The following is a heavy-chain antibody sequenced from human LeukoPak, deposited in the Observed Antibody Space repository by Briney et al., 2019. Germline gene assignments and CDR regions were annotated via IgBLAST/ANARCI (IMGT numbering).Heavy chain of an antibody. V-gene: IGHV1-18*04. J-gene: IGHJ4*02. CDR3: ARMGDSGDEGESDY. D-gene: IGHD5-12*01. CDR2: ISAYNGNT. Sequence: GASVKVSCKASGYTFTIYGVIWVRQAPGQGLEWMGWISAYNGNTNYAQKLQGRVTMATDTSTSTAYMELRSLRSDDTAVYYCARMGDSGDEGESDYWGQGTLVTVSS. CDR1: GYTFTIYG.